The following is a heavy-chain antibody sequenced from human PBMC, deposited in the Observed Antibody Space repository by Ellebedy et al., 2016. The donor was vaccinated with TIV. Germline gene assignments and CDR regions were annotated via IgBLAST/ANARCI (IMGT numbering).Heavy chain of an antibody. CDR3: AKDAAGSSGWLPISHFEY. CDR2: ISGSGGNT. Sequence: GGSLRLXXAASGFIFSNYAMSWVRQAPEKGLEWVSSISGSGGNTYYADSVKGRFTISIDNSKDTVYLQMNSLRAEDTAVYYCAKDAAGSSGWLPISHFEYWGQGTLVTVSS. D-gene: IGHD6-19*01. V-gene: IGHV3-23*01. J-gene: IGHJ4*02. CDR1: GFIFSNYA.